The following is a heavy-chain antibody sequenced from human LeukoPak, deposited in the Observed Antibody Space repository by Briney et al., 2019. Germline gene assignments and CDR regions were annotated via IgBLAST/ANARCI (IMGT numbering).Heavy chain of an antibody. CDR3: ARQDYGDYAFDY. CDR2: IYYSGST. Sequence: SETLSPTCTVSGGSISSSSYYWGWIRQPPGKGLEWIGNIYYSGSTYYNPSLKSRVTISVDTSKNQFSLKLSSVTAADTAVYYCARQDYGDYAFDYWGQGTLVTVSS. V-gene: IGHV4-39*01. D-gene: IGHD4-17*01. CDR1: GGSISSSSYY. J-gene: IGHJ4*02.